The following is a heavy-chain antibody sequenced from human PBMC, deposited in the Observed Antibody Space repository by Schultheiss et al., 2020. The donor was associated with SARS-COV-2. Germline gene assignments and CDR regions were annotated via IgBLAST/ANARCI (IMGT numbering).Heavy chain of an antibody. D-gene: IGHD6-13*01. J-gene: IGHJ6*03. CDR3: AKRSSSWLNYYYYYMDV. CDR2: IWYDGSNK. CDR1: GFTFSSYA. Sequence: GGSLRLSCAASGFTFSSYAMHWVRQAPGKGLEWVAVIWYDGSNKYYADSVKGRFTISRDNSKNMLYLQMNSLRAEDTAVYYCAKRSSSWLNYYYYYMDVWGKGTTVTVSS. V-gene: IGHV3-33*08.